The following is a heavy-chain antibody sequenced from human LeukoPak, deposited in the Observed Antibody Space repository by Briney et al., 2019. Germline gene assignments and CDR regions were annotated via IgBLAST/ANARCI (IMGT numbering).Heavy chain of an antibody. Sequence: GASVKVSCKASGYTFTSYYIHWMRQAPGQGLEWMRIINPSGGSTNYAQKFQGRVTMTRDTSTSTVYMELSSLRSDDTAVYYCARGPRITLVRGGQWYFYMDVWGKGTTVTVSS. D-gene: IGHD3-10*01. V-gene: IGHV1-46*01. CDR1: GYTFTSYY. J-gene: IGHJ6*03. CDR3: ARGPRITLVRGGQWYFYMDV. CDR2: INPSGGST.